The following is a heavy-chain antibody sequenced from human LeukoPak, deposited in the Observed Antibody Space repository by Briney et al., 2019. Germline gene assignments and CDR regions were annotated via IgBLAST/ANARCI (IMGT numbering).Heavy chain of an antibody. CDR2: IYPGDSDT. CDR3: ARLTTGSWDSLFDY. J-gene: IGHJ4*02. V-gene: IGHV5-51*01. Sequence: GESLKISCQASGYSFTSYWIGWVRQMPGKGLEWMGIIYPGDSDTRYSPSFQGQVTISADKSISTAYLQWSSLKASDIAMYYCARLTTGSWDSLFDYWGQGTLVTVSS. CDR1: GYSFTSYW. D-gene: IGHD3-9*01.